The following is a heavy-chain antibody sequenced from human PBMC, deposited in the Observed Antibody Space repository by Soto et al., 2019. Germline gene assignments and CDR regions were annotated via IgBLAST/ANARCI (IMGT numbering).Heavy chain of an antibody. CDR1: GGSISSGGYY. Sequence: LSLTCTVSGGSISSGGYYWSWIRQHPGKGLEWIGYIYYSGSTYYNPSLKSRVTISVDTSKNQFSLKLSSVTAADTAVYYCARDRRSGWFGEAYYGMDVWGQGTTVTVSS. D-gene: IGHD3-10*01. CDR3: ARDRRSGWFGEAYYGMDV. V-gene: IGHV4-31*03. J-gene: IGHJ6*02. CDR2: IYYSGST.